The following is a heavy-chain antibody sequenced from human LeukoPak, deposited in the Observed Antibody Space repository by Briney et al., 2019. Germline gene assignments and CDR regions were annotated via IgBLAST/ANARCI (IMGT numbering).Heavy chain of an antibody. CDR2: MNPNSGNT. CDR3: ARGSSGWRISYAFDI. CDR1: GYTFTSYD. Sequence: ASVEVSCKASGYTFTSYDINWVRQATGQGLEWMGWMNPNSGNTGYAQKFQGRVTMTRNTSISTAYMELSSLRSEDMAVYYCARGSSGWRISYAFDIWGQGTMVTVSS. J-gene: IGHJ3*02. V-gene: IGHV1-8*01. D-gene: IGHD6-19*01.